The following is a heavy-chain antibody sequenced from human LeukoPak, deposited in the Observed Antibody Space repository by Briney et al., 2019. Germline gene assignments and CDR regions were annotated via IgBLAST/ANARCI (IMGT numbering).Heavy chain of an antibody. CDR2: ISAYNGNT. D-gene: IGHD2-2*01. Sequence: ASVKVSCKASGYTFTSYGISWVRQAPGQGLEWMGWISAYNGNTNYAQKLQGRVTMTTDTSTSTAYMELRSLRSDDTAVYYCAREMWGSTSCYWEPLSYGMDVWGKGTTVTVSS. J-gene: IGHJ6*04. CDR1: GYTFTSYG. V-gene: IGHV1-18*04. CDR3: AREMWGSTSCYWEPLSYGMDV.